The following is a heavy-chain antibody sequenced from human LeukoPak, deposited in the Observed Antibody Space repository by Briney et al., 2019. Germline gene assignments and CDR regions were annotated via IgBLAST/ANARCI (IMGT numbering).Heavy chain of an antibody. J-gene: IGHJ4*02. CDR3: STGIPFDY. Sequence: MSSETLSLTCTVSGGSISSTSYYWGWIRQPPGKGLEWIGGIYYSGNTYYNPSLKSRVTISIDTSKNQFSLKLNSVTAADTAVYYCSTGIPFDYWGQGTLVTVSS. CDR2: IYYSGNT. V-gene: IGHV4-39*07. CDR1: GGSISSTSYY.